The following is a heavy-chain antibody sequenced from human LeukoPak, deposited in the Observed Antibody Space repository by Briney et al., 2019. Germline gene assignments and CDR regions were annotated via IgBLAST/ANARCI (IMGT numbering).Heavy chain of an antibody. CDR3: ARSRVWSDYWGYFDF. Sequence: PSETLSLTCTVSGGSIMSYYWSWIRQPPGRGLEWIGYVYHSGSTNYNPSLQSRVIIPVDTPKNQVSLKLNSVTTADTAVYYCARSRVWSDYWGYFDFWGQGTLVTVSS. CDR1: GGSIMSYY. V-gene: IGHV4-59*01. J-gene: IGHJ4*02. CDR2: VYHSGST. D-gene: IGHD3-3*01.